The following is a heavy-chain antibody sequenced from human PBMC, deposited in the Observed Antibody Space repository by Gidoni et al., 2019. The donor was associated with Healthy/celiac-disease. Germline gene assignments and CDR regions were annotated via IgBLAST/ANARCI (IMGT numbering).Heavy chain of an antibody. CDR1: VFTFSDYY. CDR3: AREGAGTSLSFDP. CDR2: ISSSSSYT. Sequence: QVPLVESGGGLVKPGGSLRLSCAASVFTFSDYYMSWIRQAPGKGLEGVSYISSSSSYTNYADSVKGRFTISRDNAKNALYLQMNSLRAEDTAVYYCAREGAGTSLSFDPWGQGTLVTVSS. V-gene: IGHV3-11*05. D-gene: IGHD2-2*01. J-gene: IGHJ5*02.